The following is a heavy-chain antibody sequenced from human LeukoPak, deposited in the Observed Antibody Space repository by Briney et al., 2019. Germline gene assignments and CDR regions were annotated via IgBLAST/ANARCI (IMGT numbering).Heavy chain of an antibody. CDR1: GYTFTNYG. J-gene: IGHJ4*02. D-gene: IGHD5/OR15-5a*01. V-gene: IGHV1-18*01. CDR2: VSAYADDT. CDR3: ARDCIGCLGFDY. Sequence: GASVKVSFKASGYTFTNYGISWVRQAPGQGLEWMGWVSAYADDTNYVQKFRGRITMTTDTSTSTAYMELRSLRSDDTAVYYCARDCIGCLGFDYWGQGTLVTVSS.